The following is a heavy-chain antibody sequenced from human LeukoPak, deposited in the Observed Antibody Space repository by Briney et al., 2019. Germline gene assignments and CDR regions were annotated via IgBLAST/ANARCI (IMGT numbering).Heavy chain of an antibody. D-gene: IGHD3-22*01. CDR2: VNPYAGDT. CDR1: GYTFTDYY. CDR3: ARSHDNDSPFDY. Sequence: ASVKVSCKTSGYTFTDYYIHWVRQAPGQGLEWMGRVNPYAGDTDYAQKFQRRVTMTRDTSVNTAYMELNRLRSDDTAVYFCARSHDNDSPFDYWGQGTLVTVSS. J-gene: IGHJ4*02. V-gene: IGHV1-2*06.